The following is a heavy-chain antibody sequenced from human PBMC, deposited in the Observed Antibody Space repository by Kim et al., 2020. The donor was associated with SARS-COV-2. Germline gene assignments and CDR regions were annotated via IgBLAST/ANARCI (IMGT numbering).Heavy chain of an antibody. CDR2: SGTT. Sequence: SGTTNYNPSLKRRVTISVDTSKNQFSRKLNAVTAADTAVYYCAKGRRFFDFWGQGSPVTVSS. J-gene: IGHJ4*02. V-gene: IGHV4-59*09. CDR3: AKGRRFFDF.